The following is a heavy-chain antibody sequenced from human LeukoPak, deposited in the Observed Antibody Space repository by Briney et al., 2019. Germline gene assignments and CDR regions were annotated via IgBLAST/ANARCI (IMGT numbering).Heavy chain of an antibody. D-gene: IGHD3-22*01. J-gene: IGHJ5*02. CDR1: GFTFSSYG. CDR2: ISYDGSNK. CDR3: ARDPNSYYDSSGYYPNWFDP. Sequence: GGSLRLSCAASGFTFSSYGMHWVRQAPGKGLEWVAVISYDGSNKYYADSVKGRFTISRDNSKNTLYLQMNSLRAEDTAVYYCARDPNSYYDSSGYYPNWFDPWGQGTLVTVSS. V-gene: IGHV3-30*03.